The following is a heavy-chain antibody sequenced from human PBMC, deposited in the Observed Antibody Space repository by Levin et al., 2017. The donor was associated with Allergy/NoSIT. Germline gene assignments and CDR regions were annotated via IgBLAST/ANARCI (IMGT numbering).Heavy chain of an antibody. D-gene: IGHD3-16*02. CDR1: GGSFSGYY. V-gene: IGHV4-34*01. Sequence: SETLSLTCAVYGGSFSGYYWSWIRQPPGKGLEWIGEINHSGSTNYNPSLKSRVTISVDTSKNQFSLKLSSVTAADTAVYYCARVGGAYDYIWGSYRPPFDYWGQGTLVTVSS. CDR2: INHSGST. J-gene: IGHJ4*02. CDR3: ARVGGAYDYIWGSYRPPFDY.